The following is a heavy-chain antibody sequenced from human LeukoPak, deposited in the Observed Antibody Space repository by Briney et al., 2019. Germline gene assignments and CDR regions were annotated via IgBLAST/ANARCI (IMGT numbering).Heavy chain of an antibody. Sequence: GGSLRLSCAASGFTFSSYGMHWVRQAPGKGLEWVAVIWNDGSEIYYADSVKGRFTISRDNSKNTLYLQMNSLRAEDTAVYYCAKDLTTGTLSSGCWGQGTLVTVSS. CDR1: GFTFSSYG. CDR3: AKDLTTGTLSSGC. J-gene: IGHJ4*02. CDR2: IWNDGSEI. D-gene: IGHD1-1*01. V-gene: IGHV3-33*06.